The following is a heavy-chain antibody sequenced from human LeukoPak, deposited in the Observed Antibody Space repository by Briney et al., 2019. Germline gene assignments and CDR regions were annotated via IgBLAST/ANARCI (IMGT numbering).Heavy chain of an antibody. CDR3: ARDRWELLRSVDY. CDR1: GFTFSSYG. D-gene: IGHD2-15*01. J-gene: IGHJ4*02. CDR2: ISYDGSNK. Sequence: PGGSLRLSCAASGFTFSSYGMHWVRQAPGKGLEWVAVISYDGSNKYYADSVKGRFTISRDNSKNTLYLQMNSLRAEDTAIYYCARDRWELLRSVDYWGQGTLVAVSS. V-gene: IGHV3-30*03.